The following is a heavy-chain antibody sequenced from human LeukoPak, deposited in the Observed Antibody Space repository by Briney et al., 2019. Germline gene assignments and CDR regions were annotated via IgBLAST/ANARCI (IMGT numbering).Heavy chain of an antibody. CDR1: GGSISSYY. CDR2: IYYSGST. CDR3: ARDNYDFWSGRAPGAFDI. D-gene: IGHD3-3*01. Sequence: SETPSLTCTVSGGSISSYYWSWIRQPPGKGLEWIGYIYYSGSTNYNPSLKSRVTISVDTSKNQFSLKLSSVTAADTAVYYCARDNYDFWSGRAPGAFDIWGQGTMVTVSS. V-gene: IGHV4-59*01. J-gene: IGHJ3*02.